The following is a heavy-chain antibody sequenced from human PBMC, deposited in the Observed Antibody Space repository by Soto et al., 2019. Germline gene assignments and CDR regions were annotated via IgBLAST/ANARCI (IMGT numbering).Heavy chain of an antibody. CDR2: LYYSGST. CDR3: AREPREFSTTGGLDV. V-gene: IGHV4-61*01. J-gene: IGHJ6*02. Sequence: QVQLQESGPGLVKPSETLSLTCTVSGGSVNSDSYYWTWIRQPPGKRLEWIGSLYYSGSTNYNPSPNCRVIISVDASKDQFSLKVSSVTVADTAVHFCAREPREFSTTGGLDVWGQGSTVTVSS. D-gene: IGHD2-2*01. CDR1: GGSVNSDSYY.